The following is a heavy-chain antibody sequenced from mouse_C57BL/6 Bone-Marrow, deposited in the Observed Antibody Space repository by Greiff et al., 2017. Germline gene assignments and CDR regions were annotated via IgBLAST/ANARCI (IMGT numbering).Heavy chain of an antibody. CDR3: ARGLITTAFDV. CDR1: GFTFSDYY. Sequence: EVQLQESEGGLVQPGSSMKLSCTASGFTFSDYYMAWVRQVPEKGLEWVANINYDGSSTYYLDSLKSRFIISRDNAKNILYLQMSSLKSEDTATYYCARGLITTAFDVWGTGTTVTVSS. D-gene: IGHD1-2*01. J-gene: IGHJ1*03. CDR2: INYDGSST. V-gene: IGHV5-16*01.